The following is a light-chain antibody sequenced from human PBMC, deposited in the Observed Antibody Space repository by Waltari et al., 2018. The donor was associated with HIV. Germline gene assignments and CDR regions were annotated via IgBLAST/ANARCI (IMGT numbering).Light chain of an antibody. CDR3: TSYAGSNNLVV. CDR2: EVN. Sequence: QSALTQPPAASGSPGQSVTISCTGTRHDIGPYHYVSRYQQHPARVPRLIIYEVNKRPAGVPDRFSGSKSGNTASLTVSGLQAEDEADYYCTSYAGSNNLVVFGGGTKLTVL. V-gene: IGLV2-8*01. J-gene: IGLJ3*02. CDR1: RHDIGPYHY.